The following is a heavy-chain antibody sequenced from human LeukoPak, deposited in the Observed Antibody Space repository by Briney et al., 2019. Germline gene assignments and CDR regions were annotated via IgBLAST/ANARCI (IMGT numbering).Heavy chain of an antibody. CDR1: GFTFSSYS. CDR3: ARDLGWELLNAFDI. D-gene: IGHD1-26*01. CDR2: ISSSSSYI. V-gene: IGHV3-21*01. Sequence: GGSLRLSCAASGFTFSSYSMNWVRQAPGKGLEWVSSISSSSSYIYYADSVKGRFTISRDNAKNSLYLQMNSLRAEDTAVYYCARDLGWELLNAFDIWGQGTMVTVSS. J-gene: IGHJ3*02.